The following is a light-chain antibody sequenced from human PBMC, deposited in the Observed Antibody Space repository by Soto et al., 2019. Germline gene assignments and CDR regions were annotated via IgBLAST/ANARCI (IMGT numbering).Light chain of an antibody. CDR1: QNIETW. J-gene: IGKJ1*01. CDR3: QQYINRWT. Sequence: DIPMTQSPSTLSASVGDRVTITCRASQNIETWLAWYQHKPGKAPKLLIYKASSLEGGVPSRFSGSGSGTEFTLTISSLQSDDFATYYGQQYINRWTFGEGTEVEIK. CDR2: KAS. V-gene: IGKV1-5*03.